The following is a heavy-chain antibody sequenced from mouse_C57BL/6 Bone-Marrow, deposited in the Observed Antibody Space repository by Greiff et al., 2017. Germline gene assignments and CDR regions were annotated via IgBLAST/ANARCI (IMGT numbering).Heavy chain of an antibody. CDR3: ARPYYSNYWYFGV. Sequence: QVQLQQPGAEFVKPGASVKMSCKASGYTFTSYWITWVKQRPGQGLEWIGDIYPGSGSTNYNEKFKSKATLTVDTSSSTPYMQLSSLTSEDSAVYCCARPYYSNYWYFGVWGTGTTVPVSS. J-gene: IGHJ1*03. D-gene: IGHD2-5*01. CDR2: IYPGSGST. CDR1: GYTFTSYW. V-gene: IGHV1-55*01.